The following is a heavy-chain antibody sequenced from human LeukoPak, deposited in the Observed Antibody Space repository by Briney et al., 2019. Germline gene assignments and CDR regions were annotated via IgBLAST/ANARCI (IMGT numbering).Heavy chain of an antibody. CDR3: AKDIQLST. V-gene: IGHV3-23*01. D-gene: IGHD5-24*01. CDR1: GFTFSVAA. J-gene: IGHJ3*01. Sequence: RPGGSLRLSCAGSGFTFSVAAMTWVRQAPGKGLEWVSLIGASGESTYYADSVKGRFTISRDNSKNTLSLQMNSLRVEDTAMYFCAKDIQLSTWGLGTMVTVSS. CDR2: IGASGEST.